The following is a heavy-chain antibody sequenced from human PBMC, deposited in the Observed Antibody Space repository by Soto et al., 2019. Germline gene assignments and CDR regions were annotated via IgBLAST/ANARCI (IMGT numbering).Heavy chain of an antibody. CDR1: GFTFSSYG. J-gene: IGHJ6*02. D-gene: IGHD3-3*01. CDR2: ISYDGSNK. CDR3: AKDGGHDFWSGYYGYYYYYGMAV. Sequence: GGSLRLSCAASGFTFSSYGMHWVRQAPGKGLEGVAVISYDGSNKYYADSVKGRFTISRDNSKNTLYLQMNSLRAEDTAVYYSAKDGGHDFWSGYYGYYYYYGMAVWGQATTVTVSS. V-gene: IGHV3-30*18.